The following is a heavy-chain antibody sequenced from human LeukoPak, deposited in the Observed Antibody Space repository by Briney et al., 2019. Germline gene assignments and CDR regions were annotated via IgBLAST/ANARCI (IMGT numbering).Heavy chain of an antibody. J-gene: IGHJ4*02. D-gene: IGHD3-9*01. Sequence: ASVKVSCKASGYTFTSYGISWVRQAPGQGLEWMGWISAYNGNTNYAQKLQGRVTMTTDTSTSTAYMELGSLRSEDTAVYYCATLVDILTGYRYWGQGTLVTVSS. CDR2: ISAYNGNT. CDR1: GYTFTSYG. V-gene: IGHV1-18*01. CDR3: ATLVDILTGYRY.